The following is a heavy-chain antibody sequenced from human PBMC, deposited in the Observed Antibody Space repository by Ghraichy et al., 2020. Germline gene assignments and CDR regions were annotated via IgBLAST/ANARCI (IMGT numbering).Heavy chain of an antibody. D-gene: IGHD3-10*01. Sequence: SQTLSLTCSVTGASITSGGYYWSWIRQHPGKELEYIGYIYFSGATYYNPSLQSRAIISKDTAKNQFSLKLSSVTAADTAHYYWSRDYWGSGPRRFDPWGPGIVVTVSS. V-gene: IGHV4-31*03. CDR3: SRDYWGSGPRRFDP. CDR1: GASITSGGYY. CDR2: IYFSGAT. J-gene: IGHJ5*02.